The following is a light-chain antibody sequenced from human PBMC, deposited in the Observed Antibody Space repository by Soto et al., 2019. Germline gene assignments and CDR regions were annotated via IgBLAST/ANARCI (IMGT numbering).Light chain of an antibody. Sequence: EIVLPQSPGTLSLSPGERANLYCRGSQSVDGAYLGWYQQKPGQAPRLLISATSSRATGTPDRVSGSGSGNDCTLTISRQEPEDLAVYFCQQYCSTPLAVGGGTKVDIK. CDR3: QQYCSTPLA. V-gene: IGKV3-20*01. J-gene: IGKJ4*01. CDR1: QSVDGAY. CDR2: ATS.